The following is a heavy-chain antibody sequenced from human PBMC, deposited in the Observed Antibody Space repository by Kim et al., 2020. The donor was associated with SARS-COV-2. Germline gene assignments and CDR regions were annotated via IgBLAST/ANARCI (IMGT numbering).Heavy chain of an antibody. CDR1: GGSITSSIYY. V-gene: IGHV4-39*01. Sequence: SETLSLTCTVSGGSITSSIYYWAWIRQPPGKGLEWIGNIFYSGSTYYNPSLKTRVTISVDTSKNQFSLKLTSVTAADTAVYYCATYYYDSTASDYRSFDYWGQGTLVTVSS. J-gene: IGHJ4*02. CDR3: ATYYYDSTASDYRSFDY. D-gene: IGHD3-22*01. CDR2: IFYSGST.